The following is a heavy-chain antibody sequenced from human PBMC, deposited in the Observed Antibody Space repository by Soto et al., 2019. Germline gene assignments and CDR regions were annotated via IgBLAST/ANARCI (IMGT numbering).Heavy chain of an antibody. D-gene: IGHD3-3*01. J-gene: IGHJ4*02. CDR2: IKQEGSEK. Sequence: GSLRPACAASGXTLSTFCMSWVSQAPGKGLEWVANIKQEGSEKYYVDSVKGRFTISRDNAKNSLYLQMKSLRAEDTAVYYCARQFFFDYWGQGNLVTVS. V-gene: IGHV3-7*03. CDR3: ARQFFFDY. CDR1: GXTLSTFC.